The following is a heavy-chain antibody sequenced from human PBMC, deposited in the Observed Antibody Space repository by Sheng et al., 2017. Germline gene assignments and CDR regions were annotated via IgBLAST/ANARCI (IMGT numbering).Heavy chain of an antibody. CDR2: ISLYNGDT. V-gene: IGHV1-18*01. CDR1: GYTFTSYG. CDR3: VRLMYGANYFDH. J-gene: IGHJ4*02. D-gene: IGHD2-8*01. Sequence: QVQLVQSGREVKKPGASVKVSCKASGYTFTSYGISWLRQAPGQGLEWMGWISLYNGDTKYAQKLQGRVTMTTDTSTSTAYMELRSLRSDDTAVYYCVRLMYGANYFDHSARELGHRLL.